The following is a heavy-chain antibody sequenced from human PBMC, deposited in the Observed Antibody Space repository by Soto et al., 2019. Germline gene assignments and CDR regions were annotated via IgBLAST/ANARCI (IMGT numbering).Heavy chain of an antibody. CDR2: ISYDGSNK. CDR3: ARAGCSSTSCPPGP. CDR1: GFTFSSYA. V-gene: IGHV3-30-3*01. Sequence: PGVSLRLSCAASGFTFSSYAMHWVRQAPGKGLEWVAVISYDGSNKYYADSVKGRFTISRDNSKNTLYLQMNSLRAEDTAVYYCARAGCSSTSCPPGPWGQGTLVTVSS. J-gene: IGHJ5*02. D-gene: IGHD2-2*01.